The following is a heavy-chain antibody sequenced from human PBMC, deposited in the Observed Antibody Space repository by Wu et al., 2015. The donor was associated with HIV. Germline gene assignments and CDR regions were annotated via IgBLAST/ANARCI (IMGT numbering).Heavy chain of an antibody. V-gene: IGHV4-34*01. J-gene: IGHJ4*02. CDR3: ARGSSSSWLGGYYFDY. CDR2: INHSGNT. CDR1: GGSFSAYY. D-gene: IGHD6-13*01. Sequence: QVQLQQWGGGLLKPSETLPLTCAVYGGSFSAYYWSWIRQPPGKGLEWLGEINHSGNTKYNPSLKSRVTMSVDTSKNQFSLKLNSVIAADTAVYYCARGSSSSWLGGYYFDYWGQGTLVTVS.